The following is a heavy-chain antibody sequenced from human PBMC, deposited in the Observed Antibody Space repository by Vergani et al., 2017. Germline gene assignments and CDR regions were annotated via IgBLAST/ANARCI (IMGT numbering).Heavy chain of an antibody. CDR2: IIPIFGTA. D-gene: IGHD5-24*01. CDR3: ASSAKVEMATIAAVGAFDI. Sequence: QVQLVQSGAEVKKPGSSVKVSCKASGGTFSSYAISWVRQAPGQGLEWMGGIIPIFGTANYAQRSQGRVTITADESTSTAYMELSSLRSEDTAVYYGASSAKVEMATIAAVGAFDIWGQGTMVTVSS. J-gene: IGHJ3*02. V-gene: IGHV1-69*01. CDR1: GGTFSSYA.